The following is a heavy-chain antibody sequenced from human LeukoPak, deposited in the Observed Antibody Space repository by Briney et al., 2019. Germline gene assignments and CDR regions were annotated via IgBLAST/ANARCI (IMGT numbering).Heavy chain of an antibody. J-gene: IGHJ4*02. CDR2: ISGSGGST. D-gene: IGHD5-12*01. Sequence: GGSLRLSCAASGFTFSSYAMSWVRQAPGKGLEWVSAISGSGGSTYYADSVKGRFTISRDNSKNTLYLQMNSLRAEDTAVYYRAKDEKWLRLTGITDYWGQGTLVTVSS. CDR3: AKDEKWLRLTGITDY. CDR1: GFTFSSYA. V-gene: IGHV3-23*01.